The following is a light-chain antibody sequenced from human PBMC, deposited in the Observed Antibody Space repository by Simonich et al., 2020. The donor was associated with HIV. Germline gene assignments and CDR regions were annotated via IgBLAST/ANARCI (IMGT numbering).Light chain of an antibody. CDR1: QSISRY. CDR3: QQSFSSPWT. CDR2: VAS. Sequence: DIVMTQSPSSLSASVGDRVTITCRASQSISRYLNWYQQKRGKAPKLLIYVASSLPSGVPSRFSGSGSGTDFTLTISSLQPEDFATYYCQQSFSSPWTFGQGTKVAIK. V-gene: IGKV1-39*01. J-gene: IGKJ1*01.